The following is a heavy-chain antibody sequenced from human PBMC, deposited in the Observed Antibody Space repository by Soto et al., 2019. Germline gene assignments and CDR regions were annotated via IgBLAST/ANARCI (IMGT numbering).Heavy chain of an antibody. V-gene: IGHV4-30-2*01. CDR3: ARGVSYCSSTSCYPATSSYYFDY. CDR1: GGSISSGGYS. Sequence: QLQLQESGSGLVKPSQTLSLTCAVSGGSISSGGYSWSWIRQPPGKGLEWIGYIYHSGSTYYNPSLNSRVTISVDRSNNQFSLKLSSVTAADTAVYYCARGVSYCSSTSCYPATSSYYFDYWGQGTLVTVSS. J-gene: IGHJ4*02. D-gene: IGHD2-2*01. CDR2: IYHSGST.